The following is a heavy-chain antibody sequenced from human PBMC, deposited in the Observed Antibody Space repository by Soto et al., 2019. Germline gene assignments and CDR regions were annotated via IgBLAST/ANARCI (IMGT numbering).Heavy chain of an antibody. D-gene: IGHD2-15*01. V-gene: IGHV3-74*01. CDR2: SNSDGSST. CDR1: GFTFSSYC. CDR3: ARNLGGCSGGSCYRYYYYYMDV. J-gene: IGHJ6*03. Sequence: EVQLVESGGGLVQPGGSLRLSCAASGFTFSSYCMHWVRQAPGKGLVWVARSNSDGSSTSYADSVKGRFTIYRDNDKNTLYLQMKSMRAEDTAVYYCARNLGGCSGGSCYRYYYYYMDVWGKGTTVTVSS.